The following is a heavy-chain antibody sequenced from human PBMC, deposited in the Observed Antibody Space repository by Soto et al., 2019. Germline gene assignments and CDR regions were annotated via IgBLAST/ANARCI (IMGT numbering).Heavy chain of an antibody. Sequence: SVKVSCKASGGTFSSYAISWVRQAPGQGLEWMGGIIPIFGTANYAQKFQGRVTITADESTSTAYMELSSLRSEDTAVYYCAIRPEWELLRRYYYYGMDVWGQGTTVTVSS. CDR2: IIPIFGTA. CDR1: GGTFSSYA. V-gene: IGHV1-69*13. CDR3: AIRPEWELLRRYYYYGMDV. D-gene: IGHD1-26*01. J-gene: IGHJ6*02.